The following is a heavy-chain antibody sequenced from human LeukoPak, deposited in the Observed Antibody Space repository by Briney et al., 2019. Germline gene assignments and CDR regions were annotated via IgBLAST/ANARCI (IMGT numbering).Heavy chain of an antibody. V-gene: IGHV3-23*01. J-gene: IGHJ4*02. CDR3: AKTGGRTYYYGSGSYPDY. CDR2: ISGGAGST. CDR1: GFTFSSYA. D-gene: IGHD3-10*01. Sequence: GGSLRLSRAASGFTFSSYAMTWVRQAPGKGLEWVSSISGGAGSTDSADSMKGRFTISRDNSKNTLYLQMNSLRAEDTAVYYCAKTGGRTYYYGSGSYPDYWGQGTLVTVSS.